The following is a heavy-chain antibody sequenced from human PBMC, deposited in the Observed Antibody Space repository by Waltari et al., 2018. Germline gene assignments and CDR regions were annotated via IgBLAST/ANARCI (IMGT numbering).Heavy chain of an antibody. D-gene: IGHD2-15*01. CDR1: GFAFSNYG. CDR2: LWFYGSNE. CDR3: VRDRMRLDV. Sequence: QGQVAGSGGGDVQPGRSLRLSCDASGFAFSNYGMNWVRQAPGKGLEWVASLWFYGSNEYYADSVQGRFIISRDNSKNTLSLQMNSLRVEDTAVYYCVRDRMRLDVWGEGTTVTVSS. J-gene: IGHJ6*02. V-gene: IGHV3-33*01.